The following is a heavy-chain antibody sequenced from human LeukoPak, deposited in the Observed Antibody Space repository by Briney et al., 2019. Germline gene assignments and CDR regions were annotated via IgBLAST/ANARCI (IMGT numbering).Heavy chain of an antibody. J-gene: IGHJ5*02. CDR3: ARDRSSSSFDP. Sequence: SETLSLTCTVSGYSISSGYYWGWIRQPPGKGLEWIGSIYHSGSTYYNPSLKSRVTISVDTSKNQFSLKLSSVTAADTAVYYCARDRSSSSFDPWGQGTLVTVSS. CDR1: GYSISSGYY. V-gene: IGHV4-38-2*02. D-gene: IGHD6-6*01. CDR2: IYHSGST.